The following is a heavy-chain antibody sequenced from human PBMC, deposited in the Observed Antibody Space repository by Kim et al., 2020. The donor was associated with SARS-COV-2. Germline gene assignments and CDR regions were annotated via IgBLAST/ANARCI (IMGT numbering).Heavy chain of an antibody. Sequence: FSSSWVHWVRQAPGKGLVGVSRINSDGSSTSYADSVKGRFTISRDNAKNTLYLQMNRLRAEDTAVYYCARERGSYGFDYWGQGTLVTVSS. CDR2: INSDGSST. D-gene: IGHD1-26*01. J-gene: IGHJ4*02. CDR1: FSSSW. V-gene: IGHV3-74*01. CDR3: ARERGSYGFDY.